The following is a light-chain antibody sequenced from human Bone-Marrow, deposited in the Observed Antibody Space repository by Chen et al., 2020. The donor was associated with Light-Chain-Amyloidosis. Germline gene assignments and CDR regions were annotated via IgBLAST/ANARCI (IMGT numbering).Light chain of an antibody. Sequence: QSVLTQPPSVSASPGQKVTISCSGSNSNIGINYVSWYQQLPGTSPKLLIYENNQRPSEIPGRLSGSKSGASATLGVAGLQTGSMEDYYCATWGSSLAIWMFGGGTEMTVL. CDR3: ATWGSSLAIWM. CDR1: NSNIGINY. J-gene: IGLJ3*02. V-gene: IGLV1-51*02. CDR2: ENN.